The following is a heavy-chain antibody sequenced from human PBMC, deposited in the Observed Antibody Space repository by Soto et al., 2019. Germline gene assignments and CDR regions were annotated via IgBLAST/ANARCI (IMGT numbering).Heavy chain of an antibody. Sequence: GGSLRLSCAASGFTFSSYAMHWVRQAPGKGLEWVAVISYDGSNKYYADSVKDRFTISRDNSKNTLYLQMNSLRAEDTAVYYCARDDSGYEGYYYYYYGMDVWGQGTTVTVSS. J-gene: IGHJ6*02. CDR1: GFTFSSYA. CDR2: ISYDGSNK. V-gene: IGHV3-30-3*01. CDR3: ARDDSGYEGYYYYYYGMDV. D-gene: IGHD5-12*01.